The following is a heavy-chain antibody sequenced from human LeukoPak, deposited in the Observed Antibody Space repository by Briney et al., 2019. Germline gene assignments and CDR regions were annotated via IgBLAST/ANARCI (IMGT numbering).Heavy chain of an antibody. V-gene: IGHV1-2*02. CDR1: GYTFTGYY. J-gene: IGHJ5*02. CDR3: ARGASGVYTVTTSWFDP. CDR2: INPNSGGT. Sequence: ASVKVSCKVSGYTFTGYYMHWVRQAPGQGLEWMGWINPNSGGTNYAQKFQGRVTMTRDTSISTAYMELSRLRSDDTAVYYCARGASGVYTVTTSWFDPWGQGTLVTVSS. D-gene: IGHD4-17*01.